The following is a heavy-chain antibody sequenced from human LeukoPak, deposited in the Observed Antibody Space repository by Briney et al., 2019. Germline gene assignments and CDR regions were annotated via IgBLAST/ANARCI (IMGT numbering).Heavy chain of an antibody. J-gene: IGHJ4*02. CDR1: GGSISSYY. CDR3: ARHYVSGSYYYFDY. CDR2: IYTSGST. D-gene: IGHD1-26*01. Sequence: SETLSLTCTVSGGSISSYYWSWIRQPPGKGLEWIGYIYTSGSTNYNPSLKSRVTISVDTSKNQFSLKLSSVTAADTAVYYCARHYVSGSYYYFDYWGQGTLVTVSS. V-gene: IGHV4-4*09.